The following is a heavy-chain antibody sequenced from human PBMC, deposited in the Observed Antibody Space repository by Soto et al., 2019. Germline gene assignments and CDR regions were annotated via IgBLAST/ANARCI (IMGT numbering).Heavy chain of an antibody. Sequence: TSETLSLTCAVSGGSISSSNWWSWVRHPPGKGLEWIGEINHSGSTNYNPSLKSRVTISVDTSKNQFSLKLSSVTAADTAVYYCARGADYDILTGYYPYNWFDPWGQGTLVTVSS. CDR2: INHSGST. CDR1: GGSISSSNW. D-gene: IGHD3-9*01. CDR3: ARGADYDILTGYYPYNWFDP. J-gene: IGHJ5*02. V-gene: IGHV4-4*02.